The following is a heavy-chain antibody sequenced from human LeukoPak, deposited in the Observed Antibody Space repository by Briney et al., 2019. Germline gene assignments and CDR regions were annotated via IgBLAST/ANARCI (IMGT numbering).Heavy chain of an antibody. Sequence: SETLSLTCTVSGGSISSHYWSWIRQPPGKGLEWIGYIYYSGSTSYNPSLKSRVTISVDTSKNQFSLKLSSVTAADTAVYYCARVEDYTSRYYYYYMDVWGKGTTVTVSS. D-gene: IGHD4-11*01. CDR3: ARVEDYTSRYYYYYMDV. V-gene: IGHV4-59*11. CDR1: GGSISSHY. J-gene: IGHJ6*03. CDR2: IYYSGST.